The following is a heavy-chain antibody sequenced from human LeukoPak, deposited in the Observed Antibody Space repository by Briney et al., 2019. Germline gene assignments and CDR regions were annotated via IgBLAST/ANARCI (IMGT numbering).Heavy chain of an antibody. D-gene: IGHD2-2*01. CDR2: MSPNSGNT. CDR1: GYTFTSYD. CDR3: ATDRDIVAVPAALGY. J-gene: IGHJ4*02. Sequence: GPSVKVSFKASGYTFTSYDINWVRQATGQGLEWMGWMSPNSGNTGYEQKFQGRVTMTEDTSTDTAHMELSSLKSEDTAVYYCATDRDIVAVPAALGYWGQGTLVTVSS. V-gene: IGHV1-8*01.